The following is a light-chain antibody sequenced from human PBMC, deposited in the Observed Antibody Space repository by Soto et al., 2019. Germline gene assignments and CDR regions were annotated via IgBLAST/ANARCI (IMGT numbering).Light chain of an antibody. V-gene: IGLV2-14*01. Sequence: QSALTQPASVSGSPGQSITISCTGTSSDVGGYNYVSWYQQHPGKARKLMIYEVSNRPSGVSNRFSGSKSGNTASLTISGLQAEDEADYYCSSYTSSSTGVFGGGTKLTVL. CDR3: SSYTSSSTGV. CDR1: SSDVGGYNY. J-gene: IGLJ3*02. CDR2: EVS.